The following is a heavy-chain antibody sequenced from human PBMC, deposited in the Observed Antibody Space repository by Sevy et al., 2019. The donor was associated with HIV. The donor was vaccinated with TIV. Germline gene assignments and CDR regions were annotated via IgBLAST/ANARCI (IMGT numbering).Heavy chain of an antibody. Sequence: SETLSLTCTVSGGSISSYYWSWLRQPAGKGLEWIGRIYSSGTANYNPSLKSGVTMSVDTSKNQFSLMLSAVTAVDTARYYCAWSPSSSPGVPVAGPAADVGYWGQGTLVTVSS. J-gene: IGHJ4*02. CDR2: IYSSGTA. CDR3: AWSPSSSPGVPVAGPAADVGY. CDR1: GGSISSYY. V-gene: IGHV4-4*07. D-gene: IGHD6-19*01.